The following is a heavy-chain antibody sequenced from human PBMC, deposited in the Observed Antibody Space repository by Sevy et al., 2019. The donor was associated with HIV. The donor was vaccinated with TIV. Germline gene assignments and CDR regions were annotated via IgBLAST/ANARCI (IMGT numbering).Heavy chain of an antibody. CDR1: GFTPSTYG. CDR2: IGYDGSNK. Sequence: GSLRLSCAASGFTPSTYGMHWVRQAPGKGLEWVAVIGYDGSNKYYADSVRGRFTISRDNSKNTLYLQMNSLRVEDTALYYCARVTIAAAGPDDYWGQGTLVTVSS. CDR3: ARVTIAAAGPDDY. V-gene: IGHV3-30*02. J-gene: IGHJ4*02. D-gene: IGHD6-13*01.